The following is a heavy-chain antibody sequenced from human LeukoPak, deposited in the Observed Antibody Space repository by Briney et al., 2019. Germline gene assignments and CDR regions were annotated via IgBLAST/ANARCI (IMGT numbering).Heavy chain of an antibody. CDR1: GGSISSSSYY. V-gene: IGHV4-39*01. J-gene: IGHJ4*02. D-gene: IGHD4-17*01. CDR3: ARADHGDYSMVGDY. CDR2: IYYSGST. Sequence: PSETLSLTCTVSGGSISSSSYYWGWIRQPPGKGLEWIGSIYYSGSTYYNPSLKSRVTISVDTSKNQFSLKLGSVTAADTAVYYCARADHGDYSMVGDYWGQGTLVTVSS.